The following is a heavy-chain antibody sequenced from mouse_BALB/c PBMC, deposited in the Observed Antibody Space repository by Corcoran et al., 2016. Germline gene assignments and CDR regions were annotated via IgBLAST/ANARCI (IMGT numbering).Heavy chain of an antibody. D-gene: IGHD3-1*01. V-gene: IGHV14-3*02. CDR1: GFNIKDTY. CDR3: AGGGLRRGVYAMDY. J-gene: IGHJ4*01. Sequence: EVQLQQSGAELVKPGASVKLSCTASGFNIKDTYMHWVKQRPEQGLEWIGRIDPANGNTKYDPKFQGKATITADTSSNTAYLQLSSRTSEDTDADYYAGGGLRRGVYAMDYWGQGTSVTVSS. CDR2: IDPANGNT.